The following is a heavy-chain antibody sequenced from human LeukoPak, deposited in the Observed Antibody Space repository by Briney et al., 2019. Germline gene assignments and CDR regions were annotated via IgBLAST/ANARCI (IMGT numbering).Heavy chain of an antibody. J-gene: IGHJ4*02. CDR3: AGGGQQQLTRHFDY. CDR2: INHSGST. V-gene: IGHV4-34*01. D-gene: IGHD6-13*01. CDR1: GGSLSGYY. Sequence: PSETLSLTCAVYGGSLSGYYWSWIRQPPGKGLEWIGEINHSGSTNYNPSLKSRVTISVDTSKNQFSLKLSSVTAADTAVYYCAGGGQQQLTRHFDYWGQGTLVTVSS.